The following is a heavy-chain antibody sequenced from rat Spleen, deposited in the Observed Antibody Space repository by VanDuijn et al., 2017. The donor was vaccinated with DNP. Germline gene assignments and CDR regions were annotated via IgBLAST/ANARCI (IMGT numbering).Heavy chain of an antibody. CDR1: GFTFNNYW. CDR2: ITNTGGST. Sequence: EVQLVESGGGLVQPGRSLKLSCVASGFTFNNYWMTWIRQAPGKGLEWVASITNTGGSTYYPDSVKGRFTISRDNAKSTLYLQMNSLRSEDTATYYCTRGGYYDGTYYPWYVMDAWGQGASVTVSS. CDR3: TRGGYYDGTYYPWYVMDA. D-gene: IGHD1-12*02. V-gene: IGHV5-31*01. J-gene: IGHJ4*01.